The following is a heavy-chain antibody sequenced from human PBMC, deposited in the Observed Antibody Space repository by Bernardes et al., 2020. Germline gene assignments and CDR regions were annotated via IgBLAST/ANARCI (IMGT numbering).Heavy chain of an antibody. CDR2: ISYDGSHK. V-gene: IGHV3-30*18. Sequence: GSLRLSCAASGFTFSSYGMHWVRQAPGKGLEWVAVISYDGSHKYYADSVKGRFTISRDNSKNTLYLRMNSLRAEDTAVYYCAKSPGLYYVVDYWGQGTLVTVSS. J-gene: IGHJ4*02. CDR3: AKSPGLYYVVDY. D-gene: IGHD3-10*02. CDR1: GFTFSSYG.